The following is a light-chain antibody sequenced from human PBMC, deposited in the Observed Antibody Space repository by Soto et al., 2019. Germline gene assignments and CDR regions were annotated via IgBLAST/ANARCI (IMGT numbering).Light chain of an antibody. Sequence: QSVLTQPASVSGSPGQSITISCTGTSSDVGGFNYVSWYQQHPGKAPKVIIYDVSDRPSGVSNRFSGSKSGNTASLTISGLQAEDEADYYCCSYTSTDSTEVFGSGTKVTVL. CDR2: DVS. CDR3: CSYTSTDSTEV. CDR1: SSDVGGFNY. V-gene: IGLV2-14*01. J-gene: IGLJ1*01.